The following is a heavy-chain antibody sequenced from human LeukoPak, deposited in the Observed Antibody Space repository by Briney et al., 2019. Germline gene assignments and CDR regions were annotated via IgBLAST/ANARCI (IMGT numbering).Heavy chain of an antibody. Sequence: GSSVKVSCKASGGTFSSYAISWVRQAPGQGLEWMGWINPNSGGTNYAQKFQGRVTMTRDTSISTAYMELSRLRSDDTAVYYCARDRTMIAVWGQGTLVTVSS. J-gene: IGHJ4*02. CDR2: INPNSGGT. CDR3: ARDRTMIAV. D-gene: IGHD3-22*01. CDR1: GGTFSSYA. V-gene: IGHV1-2*02.